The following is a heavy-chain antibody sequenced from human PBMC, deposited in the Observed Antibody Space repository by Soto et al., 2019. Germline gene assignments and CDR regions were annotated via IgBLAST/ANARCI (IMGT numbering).Heavy chain of an antibody. J-gene: IGHJ4*02. V-gene: IGHV3-23*01. Sequence: EVQLLESGGGLVQPGGSLRLSCAASGFIFNNYAMSWVRQAPGKGLEWVSGVSGGGGTTYYADSVEGRFTISRDNSRNTLYLQMNSLRAEDTAISYCARYRGGYSGSWYLWDYWGQGTLVTVSS. CDR1: GFIFNNYA. CDR3: ARYRGGYSGSWYLWDY. D-gene: IGHD6-13*01. CDR2: VSGGGGTT.